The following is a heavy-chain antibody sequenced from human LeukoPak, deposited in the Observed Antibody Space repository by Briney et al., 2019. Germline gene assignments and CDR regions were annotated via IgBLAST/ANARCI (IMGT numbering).Heavy chain of an antibody. CDR3: ARTDTAMATSD. V-gene: IGHV4-39*01. CDR1: GGSISSSSYY. Sequence: SETLSLTCTVSGGSISSSSYYWGWIRQPPGKGLEWIGSIYYSGSTYYNPSLKSRVTISVDTSKNQFSLKLSSVTAADTAVYYCARTDTAMATSDWGQGTLVTVSS. CDR2: IYYSGST. J-gene: IGHJ4*02. D-gene: IGHD5-18*01.